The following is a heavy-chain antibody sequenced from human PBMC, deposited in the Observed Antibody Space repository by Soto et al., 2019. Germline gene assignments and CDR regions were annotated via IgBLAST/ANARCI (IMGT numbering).Heavy chain of an antibody. D-gene: IGHD1-26*01. CDR2: ISASGGST. V-gene: IGHV3-23*01. CDR1: GFSITSFA. Sequence: LRLSCVASGFSITSFAMSWVRQAPGKGLEWASAISASGGSTYADSVRGRFTISRDNSKNTLYLQMNSLRVEDTAVYYCAKVLSSGSYSGALEYWGQGALVTVSS. CDR3: AKVLSSGSYSGALEY. J-gene: IGHJ4*02.